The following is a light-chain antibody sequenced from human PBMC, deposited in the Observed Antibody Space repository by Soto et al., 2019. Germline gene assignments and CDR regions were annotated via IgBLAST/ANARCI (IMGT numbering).Light chain of an antibody. V-gene: IGKV1-5*01. J-gene: IGKJ4*01. CDR3: QKYDDY. CDR1: QNINNW. Sequence: DIQITQSPSTLSASVGDRVTITCRASQNINNWLDWYQQKPGKAPKVLIYDASSLESGVPSRFSGSGFGTEFTLTISRLQPDYFATYSCQKYDDYVGVGTKVEIK. CDR2: DAS.